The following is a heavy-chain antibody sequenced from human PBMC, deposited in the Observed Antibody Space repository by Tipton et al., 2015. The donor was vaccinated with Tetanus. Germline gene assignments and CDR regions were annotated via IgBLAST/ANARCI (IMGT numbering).Heavy chain of an antibody. Sequence: SLRLSCAASGFSFSVYSINWVRQAPGKGLEWVSSISGTGKYIYYADSVKGRFTISRDNAKNSLSLEMNSLRADDTAVYYCARDHRPTSRGSESYYYYGLDVWGQGTTVPVSS. D-gene: IGHD3-10*01. V-gene: IGHV3-21*06. CDR2: ISGTGKYI. J-gene: IGHJ6*02. CDR1: GFSFSVYS. CDR3: ARDHRPTSRGSESYYYYGLDV.